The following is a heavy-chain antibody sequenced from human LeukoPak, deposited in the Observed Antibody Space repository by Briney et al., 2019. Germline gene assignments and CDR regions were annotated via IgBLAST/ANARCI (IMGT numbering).Heavy chain of an antibody. V-gene: IGHV4-4*07. CDR1: GSSISGYY. J-gene: IGHJ4*02. CDR2: IYSSGSI. CDR3: ARHGSYYYGSGSSDGDYYFDY. D-gene: IGHD3-10*01. Sequence: SETLSLTCTVSGSSISGYYRSWIRQPAGKGLEWIGRIYSSGSINYTPSLKSRVTMSVDTSKKQFSLKLTSVTAADTAVYYCARHGSYYYGSGSSDGDYYFDYWGQGTLVTVSS.